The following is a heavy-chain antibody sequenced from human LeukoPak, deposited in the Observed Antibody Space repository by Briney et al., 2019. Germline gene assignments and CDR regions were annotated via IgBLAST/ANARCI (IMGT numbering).Heavy chain of an antibody. CDR1: GFTFSTDA. Sequence: VGSLRLSCAASGFTFSTDAMTWVRRGPGKGLQWVSSISPTGGRTYYADYVKGRFTISRDNSKNRLYLQMYTLRAEDTAVYFCAKASTVLKPIDYWGQGTLVTVSS. CDR2: ISPTGGRT. J-gene: IGHJ4*02. CDR3: AKASTVLKPIDY. D-gene: IGHD1-14*01. V-gene: IGHV3-23*01.